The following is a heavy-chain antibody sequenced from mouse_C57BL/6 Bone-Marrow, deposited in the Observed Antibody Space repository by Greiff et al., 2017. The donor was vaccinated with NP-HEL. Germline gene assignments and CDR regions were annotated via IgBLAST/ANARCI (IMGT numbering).Heavy chain of an antibody. D-gene: IGHD1-1*01. Sequence: VQRVESGPGLVAPSQSLSITCTVSGFSLTSYAISWVRQPPGKGLEWLGVIWTGGGTNYNSALKSRLSISKDNSKSQVFLKMNSLQTDDTARYYCARKSYYYGSSFLYYAMDYWGQGTSVTVSS. CDR3: ARKSYYYGSSFLYYAMDY. CDR1: GFSLTSYA. V-gene: IGHV2-9-1*01. CDR2: IWTGGGT. J-gene: IGHJ4*01.